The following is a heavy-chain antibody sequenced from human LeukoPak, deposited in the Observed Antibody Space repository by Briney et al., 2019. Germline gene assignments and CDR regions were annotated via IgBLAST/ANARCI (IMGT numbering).Heavy chain of an antibody. D-gene: IGHD1-7*01. Sequence: PGGSLRLSCAASGFTFSSYWMHWVRQAPGKGLVWVSRINSDGSSTSYADSVKGRFTISRDNSRNTVYLQMNSLRAEDTAVYYCANNWNYGENWGQGTLVTVSS. V-gene: IGHV3-74*01. J-gene: IGHJ4*02. CDR2: INSDGSST. CDR1: GFTFSSYW. CDR3: ANNWNYGEN.